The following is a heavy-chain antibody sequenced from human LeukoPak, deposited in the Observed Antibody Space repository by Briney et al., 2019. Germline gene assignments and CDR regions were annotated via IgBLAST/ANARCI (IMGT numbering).Heavy chain of an antibody. D-gene: IGHD4-11*01. V-gene: IGHV3-9*01. CDR1: GFTFDDYA. Sequence: GGSLRLSCAASGFTFDDYAMHWVRQAPGKGLEWVSGISWNSGNMGYADSVKGRFTISRDNAKNSLYLQMNSLRAEDTAVYYCARVQDDYSNYSDHDAFDIWGQGTMVTVSS. CDR2: ISWNSGNM. J-gene: IGHJ3*02. CDR3: ARVQDDYSNYSDHDAFDI.